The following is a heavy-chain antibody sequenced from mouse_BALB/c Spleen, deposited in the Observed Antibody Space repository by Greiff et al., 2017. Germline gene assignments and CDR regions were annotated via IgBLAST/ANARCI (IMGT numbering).Heavy chain of an antibody. CDR2: ISSGSSTI. D-gene: IGHD2-12*01. J-gene: IGHJ3*01. CDR3: ARERTYNYFAWFAY. CDR1: GFTFSSFG. Sequence: EVKLMESGGGLVQPGGSRKLSCAASGFTFSSFGMHWVRQAPEKGLEWVAYISSGSSTIYYADTVKGRFTISRDNPKNTLFLQMTSLRSEDTTMYYCARERTYNYFAWFAYWGQGTLVTVSA. V-gene: IGHV5-17*02.